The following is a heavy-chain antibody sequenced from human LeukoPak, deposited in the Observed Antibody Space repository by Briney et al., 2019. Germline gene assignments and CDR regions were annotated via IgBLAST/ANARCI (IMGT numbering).Heavy chain of an antibody. CDR3: AKDWAIPSHY. D-gene: IGHD2-2*02. CDR2: ISYDGSNK. V-gene: IGHV3-30-3*01. CDR1: GFTFSSYA. J-gene: IGHJ4*02. Sequence: GGSLRLSCAASGFTFSSYAMHWVRQAPGKGLEWVAVISYDGSNKYYADSVKGRFTISRDNSKNTLYLQMNSLRAEDTAVYYCAKDWAIPSHYWGQGTLVTVSS.